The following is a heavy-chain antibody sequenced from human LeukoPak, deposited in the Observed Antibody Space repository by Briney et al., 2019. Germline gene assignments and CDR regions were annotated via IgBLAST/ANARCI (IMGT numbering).Heavy chain of an antibody. D-gene: IGHD3-22*01. J-gene: IGHJ4*02. V-gene: IGHV3-21*01. CDR1: GFTFSSYS. CDR2: ISSGSSYI. Sequence: GGSLRLSCAASGFTFSSYSMNWVRQAPGKGLEWVSSISSGSSYIYYTDSVKGRFTISRDNAKNSLYLQINNLRAEDTAVYCCARDQGDYYDSSGYPLDYWGQGTLVTVSS. CDR3: ARDQGDYYDSSGYPLDY.